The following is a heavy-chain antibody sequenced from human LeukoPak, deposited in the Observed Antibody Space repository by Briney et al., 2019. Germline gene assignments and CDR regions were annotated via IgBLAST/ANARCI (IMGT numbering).Heavy chain of an antibody. CDR2: VYTTGST. CDR3: ARDWGPSAATPYYFDY. Sequence: SQTLSLTCIVSGGFISTGNYYGSWIRQPAGKGLELIGRVYTTGSTNYNPSLKSRVTISVDTSKNQFSLNLSSVTAADTAVYYCARDWGPSAATPYYFDYWGQGTLVTVSS. V-gene: IGHV4-61*02. D-gene: IGHD6-13*01. CDR1: GGFISTGNYY. J-gene: IGHJ4*02.